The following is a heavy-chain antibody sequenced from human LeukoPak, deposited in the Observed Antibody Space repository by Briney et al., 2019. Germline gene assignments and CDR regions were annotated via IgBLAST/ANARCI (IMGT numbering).Heavy chain of an antibody. D-gene: IGHD3-22*01. CDR3: AITMKVVGSFDAFDI. CDR2: IYPGDSDT. Sequence: GESLKISCKGSGYSFTSYWIGWVRQMPGKGLEWMGIIYPGDSDTRYSPSFQGQVTTSADKSISTAYLQWSSLKASDTATYYCAITMKVVGSFDAFDIWGQGTMVTVSS. J-gene: IGHJ3*02. CDR1: GYSFTSYW. V-gene: IGHV5-51*01.